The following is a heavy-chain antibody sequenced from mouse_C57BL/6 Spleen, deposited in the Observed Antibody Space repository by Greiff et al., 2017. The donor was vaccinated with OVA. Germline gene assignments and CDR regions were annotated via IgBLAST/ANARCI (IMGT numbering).Heavy chain of an antibody. CDR1: GFSFNTYA. V-gene: IGHV10-1*01. CDR3: VRRDYYFDY. Sequence: EESGGGLVQPKGSLKLSCAASGFSFNTYAMNWVRQAPGKGLEWVARIRSKSNNYATYYADSVKDRFTISRDDSESMLYLQMNNLKTEDTAMYYCVRRDYYFDYWGQGTTLTVSS. J-gene: IGHJ2*01. CDR2: IRSKSNNYAT.